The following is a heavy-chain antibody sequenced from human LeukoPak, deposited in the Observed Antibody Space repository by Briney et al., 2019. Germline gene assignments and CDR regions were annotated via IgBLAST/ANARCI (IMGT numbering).Heavy chain of an antibody. Sequence: GGSLRLSCAASGFTFSSYGMHWVRQAPGKGLEWVAVISYDGSNKYYADSVKGRFTISRDNSRNTLYLQMNSLRAEDTAVYYCAKDRTVVGATSFDYWGLGTLVTVSS. V-gene: IGHV3-30*18. CDR1: GFTFSSYG. J-gene: IGHJ4*02. CDR2: ISYDGSNK. D-gene: IGHD1-26*01. CDR3: AKDRTVVGATSFDY.